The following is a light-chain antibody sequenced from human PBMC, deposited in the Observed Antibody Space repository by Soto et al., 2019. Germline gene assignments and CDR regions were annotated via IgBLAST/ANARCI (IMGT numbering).Light chain of an antibody. V-gene: IGKV4-1*01. CDR1: QSVLYTSNNNNN. Sequence: DIVMTHSPDSLAVSLGERANINCKSSQSVLYTSNNNNNLAWYQQKPGQPPKLHIYWASNRESGVPDRLSGSGSGTDFTLTISSLQDADVAVYYCPQYYSPISGTFGQGTKVEIK. CDR2: WAS. J-gene: IGKJ1*01. CDR3: PQYYSPISGT.